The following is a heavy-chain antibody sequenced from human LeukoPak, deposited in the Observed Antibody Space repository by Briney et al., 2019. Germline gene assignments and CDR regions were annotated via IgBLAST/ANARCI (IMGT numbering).Heavy chain of an antibody. V-gene: IGHV3-74*01. CDR3: ARPGYDAFDI. Sequence: GGSLRLSCLASGFTFSTYNMHWVRQAPGKGLVWVSRINSDGSSTSYADSVKGRFTISRDNAKNTLYLQMNSLRAEDTAVYYCARPGYDAFDIWGQGTMVTVSS. J-gene: IGHJ3*02. CDR2: INSDGSST. CDR1: GFTFSTYN. D-gene: IGHD6-13*01.